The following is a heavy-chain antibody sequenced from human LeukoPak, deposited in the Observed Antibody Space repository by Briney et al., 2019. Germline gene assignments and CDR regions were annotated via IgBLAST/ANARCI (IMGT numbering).Heavy chain of an antibody. J-gene: IGHJ4*02. CDR2: INTDGTSR. D-gene: IGHD2-8*01. V-gene: IGHV3-74*01. CDR3: AKDRYGAASAGVMDY. CDR1: GFTISSYW. Sequence: GGSLRLSCAASGFTISSYWMHWVRQAPGKGLVWVSRINTDGTSRSYADSVKGRFTISRDSAKNTLYLQMNSLRAEDTAVYYCAKDRYGAASAGVMDYWGQGTLVTVSS.